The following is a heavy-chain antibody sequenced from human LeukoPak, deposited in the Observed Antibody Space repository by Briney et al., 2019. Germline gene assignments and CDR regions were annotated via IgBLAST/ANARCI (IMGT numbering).Heavy chain of an antibody. Sequence: QSGGSLRLSCVASGFAFMTYSMNWVRQAPGKGLEWISYISDSSSTIYYADSVKGRFTISRDNAKNFLYLQMNSLRAEDTAVYYCARTYYDILTGYNPYFDYWGQGILVTVSS. CDR3: ARTYYDILTGYNPYFDY. CDR2: ISDSSSTI. D-gene: IGHD3-9*01. J-gene: IGHJ4*02. V-gene: IGHV3-48*04. CDR1: GFAFMTYS.